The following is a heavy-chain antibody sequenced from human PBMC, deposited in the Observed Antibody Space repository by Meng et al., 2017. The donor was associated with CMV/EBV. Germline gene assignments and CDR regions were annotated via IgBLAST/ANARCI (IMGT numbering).Heavy chain of an antibody. D-gene: IGHD6-6*01. Sequence: ETLSLTCTVSGGSISSSSYYWGWIRQAPGKGLEWVSAISGSGGSTYYADSVKGRFTISRDNSKNTLYLQMNSLRAEDTAVYYCAKDPSFEYSSSFDYWGQGTLVTVSS. J-gene: IGHJ4*02. CDR2: ISGSGGST. CDR1: GGSISSSSYY. V-gene: IGHV3-23*01. CDR3: AKDPSFEYSSSFDY.